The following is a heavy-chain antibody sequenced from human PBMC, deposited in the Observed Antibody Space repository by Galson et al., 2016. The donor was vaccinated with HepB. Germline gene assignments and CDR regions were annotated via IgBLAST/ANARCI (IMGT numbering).Heavy chain of an antibody. D-gene: IGHD1-14*01. V-gene: IGHV3-11*04. Sequence: SLRLSCAGSGLTFSDFYMSWIRQAPGKGLECVSHIDSSGSAIYYADSVKGRFTISRDNAKNTLYLHMNSLRAEDTALYYCARVSFSESAPLDFWGQGTLVTVSS. CDR3: ARVSFSESAPLDF. J-gene: IGHJ4*02. CDR1: GLTFSDFY. CDR2: IDSSGSAI.